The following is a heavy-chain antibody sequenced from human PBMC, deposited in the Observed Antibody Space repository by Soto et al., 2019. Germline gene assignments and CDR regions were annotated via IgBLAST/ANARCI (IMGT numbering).Heavy chain of an antibody. CDR1: GFTFSSYG. D-gene: IGHD1-26*01. V-gene: IGHV3-30*18. Sequence: QVQLVESGGGVVQPGRSLRLSCAASGFTFSSYGMHWVRQAPGKGLEWVAVISYDGSNKYYADYVKGRFTISRDNSKNTLYLQMNSLRAEDTAVYYCAKDPSGRPFYFDYWGQGPLVTVSS. J-gene: IGHJ4*02. CDR2: ISYDGSNK. CDR3: AKDPSGRPFYFDY.